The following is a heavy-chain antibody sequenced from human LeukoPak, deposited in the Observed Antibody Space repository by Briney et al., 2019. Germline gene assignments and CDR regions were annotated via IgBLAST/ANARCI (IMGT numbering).Heavy chain of an antibody. CDR1: GFTFSSYA. J-gene: IGHJ4*02. Sequence: GGSLRLSCAASGFTFSSYAMSWVRQAPGKGLEWVSAISGSGGTTYYADSVKGRFTISRDNSKNTVYLQMSSLRADDTAVYYCAKAAGNTGYYGRYYFDYWGQGTLVTVSS. D-gene: IGHD3-9*01. V-gene: IGHV3-23*01. CDR2: ISGSGGTT. CDR3: AKAAGNTGYYGRYYFDY.